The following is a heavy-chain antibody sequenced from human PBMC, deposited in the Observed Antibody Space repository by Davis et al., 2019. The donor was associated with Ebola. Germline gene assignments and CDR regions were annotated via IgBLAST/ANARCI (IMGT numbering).Heavy chain of an antibody. CDR1: GGSISSSSYY. CDR3: AKEAGYGSGSLIDY. J-gene: IGHJ4*02. D-gene: IGHD3-10*01. Sequence: SETLSLTCTVSGGSISSSSYYWGWIRQPPGKGLEWIGSIYYSGSTYYNPSLKSRVTISVDTSKNQFSLKLSSVTAADTAVYYCAKEAGYGSGSLIDYWGQGTLVTVSS. V-gene: IGHV4-39*02. CDR2: IYYSGST.